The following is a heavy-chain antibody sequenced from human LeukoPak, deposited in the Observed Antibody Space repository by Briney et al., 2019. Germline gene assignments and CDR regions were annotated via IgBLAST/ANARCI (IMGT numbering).Heavy chain of an antibody. CDR2: ISSSCSTI. D-gene: IGHD3-10*01. Sequence: PGGSLRLSCAASGFTFSSYSMNWVRQAPGKGLEWVSYISSSCSTIYYADSVKGRFTISRDNAKNSLYLQMNSLRAEDTAVYYCARDSSGVEQYYYYYYMDVWGKGTTVTVSS. CDR1: GFTFSSYS. J-gene: IGHJ6*03. V-gene: IGHV3-48*01. CDR3: ARDSSGVEQYYYYYYMDV.